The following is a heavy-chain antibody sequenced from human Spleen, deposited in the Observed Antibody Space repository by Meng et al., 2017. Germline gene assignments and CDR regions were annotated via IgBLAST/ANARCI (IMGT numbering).Heavy chain of an antibody. CDR3: ARVRYSGSHPQVLDY. D-gene: IGHD1-26*01. CDR1: GNTFSHYW. V-gene: IGHV3-7*01. CDR2: IKKDGREQ. Sequence: GESLKISCEDSGNTFSHYWMSWVRQAPGKGLEWVANIKKDGREQYYLDSVKGRFTISRDNGKNSLYLQMNSLRPEDTAVYYCARVRYSGSHPQVLDYWGQGTLVTVSS. J-gene: IGHJ4*02.